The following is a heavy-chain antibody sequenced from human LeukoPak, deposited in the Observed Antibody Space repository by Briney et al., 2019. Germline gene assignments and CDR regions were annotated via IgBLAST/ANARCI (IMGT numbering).Heavy chain of an antibody. J-gene: IGHJ4*02. Sequence: SETLSLTCTVSGYSISSYYWSWIRQPPGKGLEWIGYIYDSGSTNYNPSLTSRVTISVDTSKNQFSLKLSSVTAADTAVYYCARVEMATTAFDYWGQGTLVTVSS. V-gene: IGHV4-59*01. D-gene: IGHD5-24*01. CDR3: ARVEMATTAFDY. CDR1: GYSISSYY. CDR2: IYDSGST.